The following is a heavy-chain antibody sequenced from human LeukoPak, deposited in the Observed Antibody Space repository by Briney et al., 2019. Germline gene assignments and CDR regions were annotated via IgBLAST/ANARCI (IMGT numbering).Heavy chain of an antibody. Sequence: SETLSLTCAVYGGSFSGYYWSWIRQPPGKGLEWIGEINHSGSTNYNPSLKSRVTISVDTSKNQFSLKLSSVTAADTAVYYCARGVRGDLDYWGQGTLVTVSS. CDR3: ARGVRGDLDY. V-gene: IGHV4-34*01. J-gene: IGHJ4*02. D-gene: IGHD3-16*01. CDR1: GGSFSGYY. CDR2: INHSGST.